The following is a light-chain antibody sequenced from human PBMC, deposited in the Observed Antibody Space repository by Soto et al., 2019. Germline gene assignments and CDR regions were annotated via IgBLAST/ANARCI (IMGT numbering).Light chain of an antibody. Sequence: QSALTQPRSVSGSPGQSVTISCTGTSSDVGNYDYVSWYQHHPGKAPKLMISDVSKRPSGVPDRFSGSKSGNTASLTISGLQAEDEADYYCCSYAGSSTWVFGGGTKLTVL. V-gene: IGLV2-11*01. CDR1: SSDVGNYDY. CDR2: DVS. J-gene: IGLJ3*02. CDR3: CSYAGSSTWV.